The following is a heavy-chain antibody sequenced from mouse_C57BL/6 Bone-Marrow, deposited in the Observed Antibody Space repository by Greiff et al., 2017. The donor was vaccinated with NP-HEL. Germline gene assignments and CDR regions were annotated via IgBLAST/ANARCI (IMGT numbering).Heavy chain of an antibody. D-gene: IGHD1-1*01. V-gene: IGHV1-19*01. J-gene: IGHJ2*01. Sequence: VQLQQSGPVLVKPGASVKMSCKASGYTFTDYYMNWVKQSHGKSLEWIGVINPYNGGTSYNQKFKGKATLTVDKSSSTAYMELNSLTSEDSAVYYCASRDYYGSRRSYFDYWGQGTTLTVSS. CDR3: ASRDYYGSRRSYFDY. CDR1: GYTFTDYY. CDR2: INPYNGGT.